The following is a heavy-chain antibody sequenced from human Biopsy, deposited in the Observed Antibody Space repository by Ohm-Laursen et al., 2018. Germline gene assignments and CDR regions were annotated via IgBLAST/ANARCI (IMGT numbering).Heavy chain of an antibody. CDR3: ARDGKRWDYSTYFSWHFDL. Sequence: SLRLSCAASGFTFTRYAMHWVRQAPGKGLEWEAVISYDGRGEYYADSLQGRFIISRDNPKNTVDLQMNSLRAEDTAVHFCARDGKRWDYSTYFSWHFDLWGRGTLVTVSS. J-gene: IGHJ2*01. V-gene: IGHV3-30*03. CDR1: GFTFTRYA. CDR2: ISYDGRGE. D-gene: IGHD4-11*01.